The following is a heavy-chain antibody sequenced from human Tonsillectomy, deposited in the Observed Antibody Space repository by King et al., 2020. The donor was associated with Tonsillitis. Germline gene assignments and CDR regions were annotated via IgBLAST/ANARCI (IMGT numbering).Heavy chain of an antibody. D-gene: IGHD6-13*01. CDR2: ISGSGGST. Sequence: VQLVESGGGLVQPGGSLRLSCAASGFTFSSYAMSWVRQAPGKGLEWVSAISGSGGSTYYADSVKGRFTISRDNSKNTLYLQMNSLRVEDTAVYYCAKSHPTNYIAAAGIFDYWGQGTLVTVSS. V-gene: IGHV3-23*04. CDR3: AKSHPTNYIAAAGIFDY. CDR1: GFTFSSYA. J-gene: IGHJ4*02.